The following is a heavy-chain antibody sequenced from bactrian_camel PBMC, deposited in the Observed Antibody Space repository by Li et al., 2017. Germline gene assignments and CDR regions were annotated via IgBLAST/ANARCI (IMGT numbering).Heavy chain of an antibody. V-gene: IGHV3S9*01. CDR2: IDNDGTT. CDR1: GYTWSNYC. D-gene: IGHD8*01. CDR3: AAARLFATCLERSAADFGY. Sequence: HVQLVESGGGIVQEGGSLRLLCTASGYTWSNYCMGWFRQPPGKERELVAFIDNDGTTNYADSVKGRFTISRDNAKTALYLQMNSLKPEDTAMYYCAAARLFATCLERSAADFGYWGQGTQVTVS. J-gene: IGHJ6*01.